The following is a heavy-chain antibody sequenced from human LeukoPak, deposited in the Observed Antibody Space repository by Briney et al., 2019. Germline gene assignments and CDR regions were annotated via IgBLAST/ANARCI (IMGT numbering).Heavy chain of an antibody. J-gene: IGHJ5*02. V-gene: IGHV4-34*01. CDR1: GGSFSGYY. Sequence: SETLSLTCAVYGGSFSGYYWSWIRQPPGKGLEWIGEINHSGSTNYNPSLKSRVTISVDTSENQFSLKLSSVTAADTAVYYCARGGNGSRNWFDPWGQGTLVTVSS. D-gene: IGHD1-26*01. CDR2: INHSGST. CDR3: ARGGNGSRNWFDP.